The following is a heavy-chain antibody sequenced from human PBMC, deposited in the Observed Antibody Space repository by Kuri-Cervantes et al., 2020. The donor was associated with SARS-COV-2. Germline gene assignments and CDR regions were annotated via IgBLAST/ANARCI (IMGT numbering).Heavy chain of an antibody. Sequence: ESLKISCAVYGGSLSGYYWSWIRQPPGKGLEWIGEINHSGSTNYNPSLKSRVTISVDTSKNQFSLKLSSVTAADTAVYYCARHRWFDPWGQGTLVTVSS. J-gene: IGHJ5*02. V-gene: IGHV4-34*01. D-gene: IGHD1-14*01. CDR3: ARHRWFDP. CDR2: INHSGST. CDR1: GGSLSGYY.